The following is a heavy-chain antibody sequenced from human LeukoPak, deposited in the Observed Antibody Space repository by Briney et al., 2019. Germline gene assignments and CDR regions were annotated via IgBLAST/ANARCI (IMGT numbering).Heavy chain of an antibody. Sequence: PGGSLRLSCAASGCTVSSNYISWVRQAPGKGLEWVSVIYSGGGTNYADSVKGRFTISRDNSKNTLYLQMNSLRAEDTAVYYCASPYYYASGSFDVWGQGTLVTVSS. CDR2: IYSGGGT. V-gene: IGHV3-53*01. CDR1: GCTVSSNY. D-gene: IGHD3-10*01. J-gene: IGHJ4*02. CDR3: ASPYYYASGSFDV.